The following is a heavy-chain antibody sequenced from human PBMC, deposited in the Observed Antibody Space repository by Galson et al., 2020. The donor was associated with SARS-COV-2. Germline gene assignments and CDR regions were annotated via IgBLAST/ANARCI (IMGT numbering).Heavy chain of an antibody. CDR2: IWYDGSNK. CDR3: AKEGTYYYDSSGYPNWYFDL. Sequence: QLGESLKISCAASGFTFSSYGMHWVRQAPGKGLEWVAVIWYDGSNKYYADSVKGRFTISRDNSKNTLYLQMNSLRAEDTAVYYCAKEGTYYYDSSGYPNWYFDLWGRGTLVTVSS. J-gene: IGHJ2*01. D-gene: IGHD3-22*01. V-gene: IGHV3-33*06. CDR1: GFTFSSYG.